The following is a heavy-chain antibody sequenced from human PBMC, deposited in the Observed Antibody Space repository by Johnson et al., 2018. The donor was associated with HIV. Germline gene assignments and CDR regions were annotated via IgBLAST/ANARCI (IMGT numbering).Heavy chain of an antibody. D-gene: IGHD5-12*01. J-gene: IGHJ3*02. CDR1: GFTFSCYD. Sequence: VQLVESGGGLVQPGGSLRLSCAASGFTFSCYDVHWVRQATGKGLEWVSPIGTAGDTYYPGSVKGRFTISRENAKNSLYLQMNSLKAEDTAVFYCARDAKVGYGDAFDIWGHGTMVTVSS. V-gene: IGHV3-13*01. CDR2: IGTAGDT. CDR3: ARDAKVGYGDAFDI.